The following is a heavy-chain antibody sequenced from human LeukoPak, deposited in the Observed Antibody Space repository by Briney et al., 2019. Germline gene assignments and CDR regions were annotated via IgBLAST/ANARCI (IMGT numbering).Heavy chain of an antibody. D-gene: IGHD3-10*01. CDR3: ARVGSGLVGGAYYYMDV. CDR2: LNPNNGNT. J-gene: IGHJ6*03. Sequence: GASVKVSCKASGYTFTSYGISWVRQATGQGREWMGWLNPNNGNTGYAQKFQGRVTITRNTSINTAYMELSSLRSDDTAVYYCARVGSGLVGGAYYYMDVWGKGTTVTVSS. CDR1: GYTFTSYG. V-gene: IGHV1-8*03.